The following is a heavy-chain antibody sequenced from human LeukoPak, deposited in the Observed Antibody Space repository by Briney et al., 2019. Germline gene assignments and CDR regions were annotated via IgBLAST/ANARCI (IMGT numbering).Heavy chain of an antibody. CDR2: INYSGST. V-gene: IGHV4-59*01. Sequence: PSETLSLTCTVSGGSMSSYYWSWIRQPPGERLEWIGYINYSGSTNYNPSLKSRVTISVDTSKNQFSLKLSSVTAADTAVYYCARGLYGFWSGYYTPGNYYYYYYMDVWGKGTTVTVSS. CDR1: GGSMSSYY. D-gene: IGHD3-3*01. CDR3: ARGLYGFWSGYYTPGNYYYYYYMDV. J-gene: IGHJ6*03.